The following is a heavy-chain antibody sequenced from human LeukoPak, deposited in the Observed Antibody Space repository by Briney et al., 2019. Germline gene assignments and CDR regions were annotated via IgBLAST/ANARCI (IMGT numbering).Heavy chain of an antibody. CDR1: GGSISSYY. J-gene: IGHJ4*02. D-gene: IGHD3-3*01. V-gene: IGHV4-59*01. CDR3: ARSAPYYDFWSGYYMGNILPLDY. Sequence: PSETLSLTRTVSGGSISSYYWSWIRQPPGKGLEWIGYIYYSGSTNYNPSLKSRVTISVDTSKNQFSLKLSSVTAADTAVYYCARSAPYYDFWSGYYMGNILPLDYWGQGTLVTVSS. CDR2: IYYSGST.